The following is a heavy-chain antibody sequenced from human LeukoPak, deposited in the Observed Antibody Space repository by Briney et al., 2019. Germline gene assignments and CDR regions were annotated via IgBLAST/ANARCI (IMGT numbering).Heavy chain of an antibody. V-gene: IGHV1-69*05. CDR2: IIPIFGTA. J-gene: IGHJ4*02. Sequence: SVKVSCKASGGTFSSYAISWVRQAPGQGLEWMGGIIPIFGTAIYAQKFQGRVTITTDESTSTAYMELSSLRSEDTAVYYCASTHDYGGQTYDYWGQGTLVTVSS. CDR1: GGTFSSYA. D-gene: IGHD4/OR15-4a*01. CDR3: ASTHDYGGQTYDY.